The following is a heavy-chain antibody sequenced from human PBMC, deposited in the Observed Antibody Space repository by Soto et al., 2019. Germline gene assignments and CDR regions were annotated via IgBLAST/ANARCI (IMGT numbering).Heavy chain of an antibody. V-gene: IGHV3-23*01. CDR1: GWTCSSYA. CDR3: AKDGTRVWGVIITPSYFDY. D-gene: IGHD3-10*01. Sequence: WGFLLLPWGAAGWTCSSYAMRWVSQAPRKGLGWVSAASGCGGSTYYADFVKGRFTISRVNCEYTLYQQMNSLRAEDTAVYYGAKDGTRVWGVIITPSYFDYWGQGPLVTVSS. CDR2: ASGCGGST. J-gene: IGHJ4*02.